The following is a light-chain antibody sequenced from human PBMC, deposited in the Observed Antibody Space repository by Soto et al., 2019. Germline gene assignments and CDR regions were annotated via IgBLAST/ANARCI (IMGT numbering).Light chain of an antibody. CDR2: GVT. CDR3: SSFTTSYFYV. V-gene: IGLV2-14*01. CDR1: GSDIGAYNY. Sequence: QSALTQPASVSGSAGQSSTISCTGTGSDIGAYNYVSWYQQHPGKAPKLIIYGVTHRPSGVSTRFSASKSAYTASLTISGLQAEDEADYYCSSFTTSYFYVFGPGTKVTVL. J-gene: IGLJ1*01.